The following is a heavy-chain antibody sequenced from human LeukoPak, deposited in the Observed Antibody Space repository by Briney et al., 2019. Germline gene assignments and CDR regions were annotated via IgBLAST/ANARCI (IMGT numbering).Heavy chain of an antibody. D-gene: IGHD3-3*01. J-gene: IGHJ3*02. CDR1: GGSFSGYY. CDR2: INHSGST. V-gene: IGHV4-34*01. CDR3: ARERSGSEIFARSFDI. Sequence: SETLSLTCAVYGGSFSGYYWSWIRQPPGKGLEWIGEINHSGSTHYNPSLKSRVTISVDKSKNHFSLKLSSVTAADTAVYYCARERSGSEIFARSFDIWGQGTMVTVSS.